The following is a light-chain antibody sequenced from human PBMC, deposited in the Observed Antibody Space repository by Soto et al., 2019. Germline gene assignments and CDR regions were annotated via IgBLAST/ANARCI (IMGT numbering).Light chain of an antibody. Sequence: EIVMTQSPATLSVSPGDSATLACRALQTISSNLSWYQQRPGQAPRLLIHGASTRATGVPARFSGSGSGTESTHTISSLQSEDFAVYYCQQYHNWPPQDTSGQGTKLQIK. J-gene: IGKJ2*01. CDR2: GAS. CDR1: QTISSN. CDR3: QQYHNWPPQDT. V-gene: IGKV3D-15*01.